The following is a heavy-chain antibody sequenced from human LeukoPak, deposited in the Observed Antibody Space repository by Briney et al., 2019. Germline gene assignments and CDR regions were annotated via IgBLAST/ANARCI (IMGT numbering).Heavy chain of an antibody. V-gene: IGHV4-59*01. J-gene: IGHJ5*02. CDR2: SYYSGNT. Sequence: SETLSLTCTVSGGSISSYYWSWIQQPPGKGLEWIGYSYYSGNTNYNPSLKSRVTISVDTSKNQMSLKLSSVTAADTAVYYCARGATTTSRWLDPWGQGTLVTVSS. D-gene: IGHD4-17*01. CDR3: ARGATTTSRWLDP. CDR1: GGSISSYY.